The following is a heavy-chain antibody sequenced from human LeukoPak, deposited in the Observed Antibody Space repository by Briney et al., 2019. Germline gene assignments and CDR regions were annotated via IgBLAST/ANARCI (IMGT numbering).Heavy chain of an antibody. CDR3: ARQTVRGALHGMDV. J-gene: IGHJ6*02. V-gene: IGHV5-51*01. CDR2: IYPADSDI. Sequence: GESLKISCKGSGYSINNYWIGWVRQMPGKGLEWMGIIYPADSDIRYSPSFQGQVTISADKSISTAYLQWSSLKASDTAMYYCARQTVRGALHGMDVWGQGTTVTVSS. CDR1: GYSINNYW. D-gene: IGHD3-10*01.